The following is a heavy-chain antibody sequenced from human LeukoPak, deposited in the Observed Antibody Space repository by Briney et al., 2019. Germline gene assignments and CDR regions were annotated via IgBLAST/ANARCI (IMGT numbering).Heavy chain of an antibody. J-gene: IGHJ5*02. Sequence: SETLSLTCTVSGASVTDYYWSWIRQSLGKGLEWVSYILHSGNSDYNPSLRSRVTTSLDTSKNQFSLNLISVTAADTAVYYCTRGHWGLQSWSQGTLVTVSS. D-gene: IGHD7-27*01. CDR2: ILHSGNS. CDR1: GASVTDYY. CDR3: TRGHWGLQS. V-gene: IGHV4-59*02.